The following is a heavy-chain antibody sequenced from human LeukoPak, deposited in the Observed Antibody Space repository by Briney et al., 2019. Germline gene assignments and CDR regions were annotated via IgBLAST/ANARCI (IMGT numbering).Heavy chain of an antibody. CDR1: GGSFSGYY. J-gene: IGHJ5*02. V-gene: IGHV4-34*01. CDR2: INHSGST. Sequence: SETLSLTCAVYGGSFSGYYWSWIRQPPGKGLEWIGEINHSGSTNDNPSLKRRVTISVDTSKNQFSLKLSSVTAADTAVYYCARVEYYDCWSGYPSWFDPWGQGTLVTVSS. D-gene: IGHD3-3*01. CDR3: ARVEYYDCWSGYPSWFDP.